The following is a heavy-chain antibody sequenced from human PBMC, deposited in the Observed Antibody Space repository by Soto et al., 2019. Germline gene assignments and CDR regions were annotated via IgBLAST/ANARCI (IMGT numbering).Heavy chain of an antibody. CDR2: IHVYTGNT. CDR1: GYTFTSYG. Sequence: QVQLGQSGAEVKKPGASGKVSCKASGYTFTSYGFSWVRQAPGQGHEWMGWIHVYTGNTHYAQKFQGRGTMTTDTATSTADMELWNRICDATAVYYASRSCVTGKGGMDVWGQGTTVTLSS. J-gene: IGHJ6*02. V-gene: IGHV1-18*01. CDR3: SRSCVTGKGGMDV.